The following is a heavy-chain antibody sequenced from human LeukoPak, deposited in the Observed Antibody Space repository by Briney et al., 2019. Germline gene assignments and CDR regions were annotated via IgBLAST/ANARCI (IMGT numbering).Heavy chain of an antibody. CDR1: GFTFRSYA. CDR2: IYSGGST. Sequence: GGSLRLSCAASGFTFRSYAMSWVRQAPGKGLQWVSVIYSGGSTYYADSVKGRFTISRDNSKNTVYLQMNSLRVEDTAVYYCATGTVVTAIYYYGMDVWGQGTTVTVPS. V-gene: IGHV3-66*01. D-gene: IGHD2-21*02. J-gene: IGHJ6*02. CDR3: ATGTVVTAIYYYGMDV.